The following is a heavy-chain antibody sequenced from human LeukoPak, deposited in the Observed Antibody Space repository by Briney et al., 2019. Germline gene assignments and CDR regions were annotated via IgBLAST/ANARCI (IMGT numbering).Heavy chain of an antibody. D-gene: IGHD5-18*01. CDR3: ARKNIYSYGQSYYYYGMDV. J-gene: IGHJ6*02. V-gene: IGHV4-59*08. CDR1: GGSISGYY. Sequence: SETLSLTCTVSGGSISGYYWSWIRQPPGKGLEWIGYISYSGSTNYNPSLKSRVTISEDASKNQFSLKLSSVTAADTAVYYCARKNIYSYGQSYYYYGMDVWGQGTTVTVSS. CDR2: ISYSGST.